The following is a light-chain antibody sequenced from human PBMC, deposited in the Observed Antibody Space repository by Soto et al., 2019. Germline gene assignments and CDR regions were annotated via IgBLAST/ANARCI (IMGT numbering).Light chain of an antibody. V-gene: IGLV2-14*01. CDR3: SSYTSSSTSLYV. Sequence: QSVLTQPASVSGSPGQSITISCTGTSSDVGGYNYVSWYQQHPGKAPKLMIYEVSNRPSGVSNRFSGSKSVNTASLTISGLQAEDEADYYCSSYTSSSTSLYVFGTGTKLTVL. CDR1: SSDVGGYNY. CDR2: EVS. J-gene: IGLJ1*01.